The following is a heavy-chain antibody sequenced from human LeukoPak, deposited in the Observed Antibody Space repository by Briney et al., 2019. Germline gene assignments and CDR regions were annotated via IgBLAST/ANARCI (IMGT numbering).Heavy chain of an antibody. Sequence: GGSPRLSCAASGFTFSSYAMHWVRQAPGKGLEWVAVISYDGSNKYYADSVKGRFTISRDNSKNTLYLQMNSLRAEDTAVYYCARDRTAMVAYFDYWGQGTLVTVSS. CDR2: ISYDGSNK. D-gene: IGHD5-18*01. CDR3: ARDRTAMVAYFDY. V-gene: IGHV3-30-3*01. J-gene: IGHJ4*02. CDR1: GFTFSSYA.